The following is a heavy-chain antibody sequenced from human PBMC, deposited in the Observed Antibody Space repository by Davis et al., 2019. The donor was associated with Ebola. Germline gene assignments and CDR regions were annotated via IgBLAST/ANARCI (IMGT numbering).Heavy chain of an antibody. CDR2: ISAYNGNT. V-gene: IGHV1-18*01. CDR1: GYTFTSYG. J-gene: IGHJ6*02. CDR3: ARGHYDFWSGYTHYYYYGMDV. D-gene: IGHD3-3*01. Sequence: AASVKVSCKASGYTFTSYGISWVRQAPGQGLEWMGWISAYNGNTNYAQKFQGRVTITADESTSTAYMELSSLRSEDTAVYYCARGHYDFWSGYTHYYYYGMDVWGQGTTVTVSS.